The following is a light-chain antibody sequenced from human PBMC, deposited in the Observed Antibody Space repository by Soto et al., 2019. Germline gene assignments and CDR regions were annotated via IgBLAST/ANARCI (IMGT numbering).Light chain of an antibody. CDR3: HQYGSSPLT. Sequence: EIVLTQSPATLSVSPGEAATLSCRASQRVSSELAWYQQKPGQAPRLLIYDASTTATGIPDRFGGSGSGTDFTLTISRLEPEDFAVYYCHQYGSSPLTFGGGTKVDIK. J-gene: IGKJ4*01. CDR2: DAS. V-gene: IGKV3-20*01. CDR1: QRVSSE.